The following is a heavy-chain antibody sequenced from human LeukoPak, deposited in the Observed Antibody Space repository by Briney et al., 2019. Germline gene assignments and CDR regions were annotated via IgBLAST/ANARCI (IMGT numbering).Heavy chain of an antibody. CDR2: IYYSGST. V-gene: IGHV4-39*07. CDR1: GGSISSSSYY. D-gene: IGHD6-19*01. J-gene: IGHJ4*02. CDR3: ARVSSAVTLPDY. Sequence: SETLSLTCTVSGGSISSSSYYWGWIRQPPGKGLEWIGSIYYSGSTYYNPSLKSRVTISVDTSKNQFSLKLSSVTAADTAVYYCARVSSAVTLPDYWGQGTLVTVSS.